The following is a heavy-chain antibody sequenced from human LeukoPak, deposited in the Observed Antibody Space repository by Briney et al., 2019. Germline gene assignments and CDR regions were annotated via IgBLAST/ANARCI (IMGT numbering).Heavy chain of an antibody. D-gene: IGHD2-15*01. J-gene: IGHJ4*02. CDR1: GFTFSSYA. V-gene: IGHV3-23*01. CDR3: AKMHGGKTFDY. CDR2: ISNSGGTI. Sequence: GGSLRLSCAASGFTFSSYAMSWVRQAPGKGLEWVSGISNSGGTISYADSVKGRFTISRDNSKNALYLHMNSLRAEDTAVYYCAKMHGGKTFDYWGQGTLVTVSS.